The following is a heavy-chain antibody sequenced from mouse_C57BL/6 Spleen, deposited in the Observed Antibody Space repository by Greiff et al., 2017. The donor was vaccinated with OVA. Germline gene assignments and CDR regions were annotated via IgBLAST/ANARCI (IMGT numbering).Heavy chain of an antibody. Sequence: EVQLQQSGPELVKPGDSVKISCKASGYSFTGYFMNWVMQSHGKSLEWIGRINPYNGDTFYNQKFKGKATLTVDKSSSTAHMELRSLTSEDSAVYYCARGIYYGSSFYYYAMDYWGQGTSVTVSS. CDR2: INPYNGDT. CDR3: ARGIYYGSSFYYYAMDY. V-gene: IGHV1-20*01. CDR1: GYSFTGYF. D-gene: IGHD1-1*01. J-gene: IGHJ4*01.